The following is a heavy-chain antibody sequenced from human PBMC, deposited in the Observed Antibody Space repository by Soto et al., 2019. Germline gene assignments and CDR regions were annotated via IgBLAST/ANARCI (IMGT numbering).Heavy chain of an antibody. D-gene: IGHD3-16*01. CDR1: GYTLTELS. CDR3: ARGPGLTPTPFYYYYGMDV. J-gene: IGHJ6*02. Sequence: ASVKVSCKVSGYTLTELSMHWVRQAPGKGLEWMGGFDPEDGETIYAQKFQGRVTMTEDTSTDTAYMELSSLRSEDTAVYYCARGPGLTPTPFYYYYGMDVWGQGTTVTVSS. V-gene: IGHV1-24*01. CDR2: FDPEDGET.